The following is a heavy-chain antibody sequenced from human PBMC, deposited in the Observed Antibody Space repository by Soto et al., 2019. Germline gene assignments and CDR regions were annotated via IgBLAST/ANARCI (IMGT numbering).Heavy chain of an antibody. V-gene: IGHV4-4*02. D-gene: IGHD3-10*01. CDR2: IYHSGST. CDR1: GGSISSRNC. Sequence: SETLPLTCAVSGGSISSRNCWRWVRQPPGKGLEWIGEIYHSGSTNYNPSLKSRVTISVDKSKNQFSLKLSSVTAADTAVYYCARVKESGVNFDYWGQGTLVT. J-gene: IGHJ4*02. CDR3: ARVKESGVNFDY.